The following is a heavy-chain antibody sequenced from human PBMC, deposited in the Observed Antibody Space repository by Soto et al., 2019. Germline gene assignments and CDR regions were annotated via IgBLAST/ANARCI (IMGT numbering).Heavy chain of an antibody. CDR3: ATHSLDSGYGSS. J-gene: IGHJ5*02. D-gene: IGHD5-12*01. V-gene: IGHV4-59*08. CDR2: IYHSGST. Sequence: SETLSLTCTVSGGSITSHYWSWIRQSPGKGLESIGYIYHSGSTNYNPSFKSRVSTSVDTSKNQFSLKLTSVTAADSAVYYCATHSLDSGYGSSWGPGTLVTVSS. CDR1: GGSITSHY.